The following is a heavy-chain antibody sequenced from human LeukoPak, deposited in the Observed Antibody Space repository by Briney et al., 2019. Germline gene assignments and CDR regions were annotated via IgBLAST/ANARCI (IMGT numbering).Heavy chain of an antibody. CDR1: GYTFTXYY. J-gene: IGHJ4*02. CDR2: INPNSGGT. Sequence: ASVKVSCKASGYTFTXYYXHXXXXXPGXXXXXXGXINPNSGGTNYAQKFQGRVTMTRDTSISTAYMELSRLRSDDTAVYYCARDRKWVLMVYADWGQGTLVTVSS. CDR3: ARDRKWVLMVYAD. V-gene: IGHV1-2*02. D-gene: IGHD2-8*01.